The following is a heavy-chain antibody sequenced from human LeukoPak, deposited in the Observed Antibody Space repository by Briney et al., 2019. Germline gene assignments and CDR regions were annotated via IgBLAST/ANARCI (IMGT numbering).Heavy chain of an antibody. CDR3: ARLNDYFDY. CDR2: INHSGST. Sequence: SETLSLTCAVYGGSFSGYYWSWIRQPPGKGLEWIGEINHSGSTYYNPSLKSRVTISVDTSKNQFSLKLSSVTAADTAVYYCARLNDYFDYWGQGTLVTVSS. J-gene: IGHJ4*02. V-gene: IGHV4-34*01. CDR1: GGSFSGYY.